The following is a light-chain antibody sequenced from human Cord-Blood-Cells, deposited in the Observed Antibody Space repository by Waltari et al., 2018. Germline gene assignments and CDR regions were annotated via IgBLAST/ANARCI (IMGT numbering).Light chain of an antibody. J-gene: IGKJ3*01. V-gene: IGKV3-20*01. CDR3: QQYGSSLFT. CDR2: GAA. Sequence: DIMLTQSLCPLSLSPGERATLSRMASQSVSSSYLAWYQQNPGQAPRLLIYGAARRATGVPDSFSGSESGTDFTLTISSLEPEDCAVYYCQQYGSSLFTFGPGTKVDI. CDR1: QSVSSSY.